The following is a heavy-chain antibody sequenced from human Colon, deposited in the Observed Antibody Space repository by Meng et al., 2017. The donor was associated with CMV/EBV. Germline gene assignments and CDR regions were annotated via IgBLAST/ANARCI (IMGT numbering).Heavy chain of an antibody. CDR3: ASTGPLYGLYFCY. CDR2: ISTQSLTT. CDR1: GFTLSSYD. D-gene: IGHD2-8*01. J-gene: IGHJ4*02. V-gene: IGHV3-48*04. Sequence: GESLKISCVASGFTLSSYDMHWVRQAPGKGLEWISHISTQSLTTVYADSVKGRFNISRDNAKNSLYLQMNSLRAEDTAVYYCASTGPLYGLYFCYWGQGTLVTVSS.